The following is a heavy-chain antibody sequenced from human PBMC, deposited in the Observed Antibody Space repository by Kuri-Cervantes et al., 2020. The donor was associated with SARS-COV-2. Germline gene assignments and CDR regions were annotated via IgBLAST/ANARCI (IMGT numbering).Heavy chain of an antibody. Sequence: GGSLRLSCAASGFTFSSYAMSWVRQAPGKGLEWVSAISGSGGSTYYADSVKGRFTISRDNSKNTLYLQMNSLRAEDTAVYYCAKDFSWMITFGGVIAPDYWGQGTLVTVSS. CDR3: AKDFSWMITFGGVIAPDY. CDR2: ISGSGGST. D-gene: IGHD3-16*02. V-gene: IGHV3-23*01. J-gene: IGHJ4*02. CDR1: GFTFSSYA.